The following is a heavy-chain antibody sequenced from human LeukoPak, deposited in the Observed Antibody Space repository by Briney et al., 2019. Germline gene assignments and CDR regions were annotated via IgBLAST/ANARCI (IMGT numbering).Heavy chain of an antibody. CDR3: ARNFGCSSGWCIDY. CDR1: GGSFSGYY. Sequence: PSETPSLTCAVYGGSFSGYYWSWIRQPPGKGLEWIGEINHSGSTNYNPSLKSRVTISVDTSKNQFSLKLSSVTAADTAVYYCARNFGCSSGWCIDYWGQGTLVTVSS. V-gene: IGHV4-34*01. D-gene: IGHD6-19*01. CDR2: INHSGST. J-gene: IGHJ4*02.